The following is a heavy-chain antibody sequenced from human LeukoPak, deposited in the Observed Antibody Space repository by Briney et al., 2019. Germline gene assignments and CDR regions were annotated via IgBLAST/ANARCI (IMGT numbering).Heavy chain of an antibody. Sequence: PGGSLRLSCAASGFTFDDYGMSWVRQAPGKGREGVSGINWYGGSTGYADSVKGRFTISRDNAKNSLYLQMNGLRAEGTALYYCVRDLRFPDVGKDAFDIWGQGTMVTVSS. V-gene: IGHV3-20*04. CDR3: VRDLRFPDVGKDAFDI. CDR1: GFTFDDYG. J-gene: IGHJ3*02. D-gene: IGHD7-27*01. CDR2: INWYGGST.